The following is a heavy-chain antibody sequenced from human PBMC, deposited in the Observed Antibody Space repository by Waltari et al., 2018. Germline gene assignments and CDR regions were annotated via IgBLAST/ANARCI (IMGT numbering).Heavy chain of an antibody. V-gene: IGHV4-34*01. J-gene: IGHJ6*03. Sequence: QVQLQQWGAGLLKPSETLSLTCAVYGGSFSGYYWSWIRQPPGKGLEWIGEINHSGSTNYNPSLKSRVTISVDTSKNQFSLKLSSVTAADTAVYYCARESTSRATPYYYYYMDVWGKGTTVTVSS. CDR2: INHSGST. CDR1: GGSFSGYY. CDR3: ARESTSRATPYYYYYMDV. D-gene: IGHD1-26*01.